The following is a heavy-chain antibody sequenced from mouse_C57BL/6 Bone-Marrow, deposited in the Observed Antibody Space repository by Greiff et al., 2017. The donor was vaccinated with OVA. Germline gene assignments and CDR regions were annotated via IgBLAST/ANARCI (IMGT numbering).Heavy chain of an antibody. CDR3: ARLGTGYYFDY. J-gene: IGHJ2*01. Sequence: EVQLVESGGDLVKPGGSLKLSCAASGFTFSSYGMSWVRQTPDKRLEWVATISSGGSYTYYPDSVKGRFTISRDNAKNTLYLQMSSLKSEDTAMYYCARLGTGYYFDYWGQGTTLTVSS. CDR2: ISSGGSYT. V-gene: IGHV5-6*01. CDR1: GFTFSSYG. D-gene: IGHD4-1*01.